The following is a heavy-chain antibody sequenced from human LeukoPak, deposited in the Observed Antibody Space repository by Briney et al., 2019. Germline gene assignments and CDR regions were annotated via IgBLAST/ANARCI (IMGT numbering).Heavy chain of an antibody. CDR2: IYYSGST. CDR1: GGSFSGYY. CDR3: ARDLAAAGTGWDY. V-gene: IGHV4-59*08. Sequence: PSETLSLTCAVYGGSFSGYYWSWIRQPPGKGLEWIGYIYYSGSTNYNPSLKSRVTISVDTSKNQFSLKLSSVTAADTAVYYCARDLAAAGTGWDYWGQGTLVTVSS. D-gene: IGHD6-13*01. J-gene: IGHJ4*02.